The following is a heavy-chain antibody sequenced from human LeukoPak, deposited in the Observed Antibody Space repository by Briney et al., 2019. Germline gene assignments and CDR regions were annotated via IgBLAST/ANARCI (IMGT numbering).Heavy chain of an antibody. CDR1: GGTFSSYA. CDR2: IIPILGIA. V-gene: IGHV1-69*04. D-gene: IGHD3-22*01. Sequence: ASVKVSCKASGGTFSSYAISWVRQAPGQGLEWMGRIIPILGIANYAQKFQGRVTITADKSTSTAYMELSSLRSEDTAVYYCARGVNYDSSGYPPWGQGTLVTVSS. CDR3: ARGVNYDSSGYPP. J-gene: IGHJ5*02.